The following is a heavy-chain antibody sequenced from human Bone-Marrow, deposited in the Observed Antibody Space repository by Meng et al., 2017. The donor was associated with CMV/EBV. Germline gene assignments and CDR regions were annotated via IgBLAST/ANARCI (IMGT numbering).Heavy chain of an antibody. CDR1: GYTFTGYY. D-gene: IGHD5-24*01. J-gene: IGHJ3*02. CDR3: ARDRVPSPWGRDGYNYALDDAFAI. CDR2: INLNSGVT. Sequence: ASVKVSCKASGYTFTGYYMHWVRQAPGQGLEWMGWINLNSGVTNYAQKFQGRVTMTRDTSISTAYMELSRLRSDDTAVYYCARDRVPSPWGRDGYNYALDDAFAIWRQGPMVTFSS. V-gene: IGHV1-2*02.